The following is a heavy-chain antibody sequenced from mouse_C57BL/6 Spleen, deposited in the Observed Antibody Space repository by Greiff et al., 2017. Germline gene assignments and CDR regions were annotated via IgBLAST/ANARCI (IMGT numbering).Heavy chain of an antibody. J-gene: IGHJ2*01. CDR2: IWWDDDK. CDR3: ARKDLLRYFDD. CDR1: GFSLRTFGMG. D-gene: IGHD1-1*01. Sequence: ESGPGILQPSQTLSLTCSFSGFSLRTFGMGVGWIRQPSGKGLEWLAHIWWDDDKYYNPALKSRLTISKDTSQNQVFLKIANVDTADTATYYCARKDLLRYFDDWGQGTTLTVSS. V-gene: IGHV8-8*01.